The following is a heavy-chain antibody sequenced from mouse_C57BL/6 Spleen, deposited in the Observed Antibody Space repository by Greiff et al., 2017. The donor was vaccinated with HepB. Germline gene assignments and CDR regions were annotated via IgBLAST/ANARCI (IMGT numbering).Heavy chain of an antibody. V-gene: IGHV14-4*01. D-gene: IGHD2-4*01. Sequence: EVQLQQSGAELVRPGASVKLSCTASGFNIKDDYMHWVKQRPEQGLEWIGWIDPENGDTEYASKFQGKATITADTSSNTAYLQLSSLTSEDTAVYYCTTYDYWFAYWGQGTLVTVSA. CDR1: GFNIKDDY. CDR3: TTYDYWFAY. J-gene: IGHJ3*01. CDR2: IDPENGDT.